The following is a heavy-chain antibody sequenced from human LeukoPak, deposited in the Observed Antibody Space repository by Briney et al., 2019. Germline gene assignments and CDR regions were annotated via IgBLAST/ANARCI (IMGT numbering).Heavy chain of an antibody. CDR3: AKEPYDSSGYYVDY. CDR1: GFTFSTYA. CDR2: ISDSGGNT. V-gene: IGHV3-23*01. J-gene: IGHJ4*02. Sequence: PGGSLRLSCAASGFTFSTYAMSWVRQAPGKGLEWVSSISDSGGNTYSADSVKGRFTISRDNSKNTLYLQMNSLRAEDTAVYYCAKEPYDSSGYYVDYWGQGTLVTVSS. D-gene: IGHD3-22*01.